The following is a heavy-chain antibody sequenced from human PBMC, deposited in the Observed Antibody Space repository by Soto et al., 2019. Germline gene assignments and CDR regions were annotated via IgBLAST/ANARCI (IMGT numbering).Heavy chain of an antibody. CDR1: GDSISSYF. Sequence: PSETLSLTCTVSGDSISSYFWSWIRQPTGKGLEWIGRVHTSGSTTYNPSLKSRVTMSVDTSKSQFSLKLTSVTAADTAVYYCAREKAVASTGRLDPWGRGTLVTVSS. D-gene: IGHD6-19*01. CDR3: AREKAVASTGRLDP. V-gene: IGHV4-4*07. CDR2: VHTSGST. J-gene: IGHJ5*02.